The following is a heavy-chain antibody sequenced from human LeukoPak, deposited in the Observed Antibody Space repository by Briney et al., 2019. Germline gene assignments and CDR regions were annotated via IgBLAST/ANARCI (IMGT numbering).Heavy chain of an antibody. CDR3: AKDIVVVPAAIGYSFDY. V-gene: IGHV3-9*03. CDR1: GFTFDDYA. J-gene: IGHJ4*02. D-gene: IGHD2-2*01. CDR2: ISWNSGSI. Sequence: PGGSMRLSCAASGFTFDDYAMHWVRQAPGKGLEWVSGISWNSGSIVYADSVKGRFTISRDNAKNSLYLQMNSLSAEDMALYYCAKDIVVVPAAIGYSFDYWGQGTLVTASS.